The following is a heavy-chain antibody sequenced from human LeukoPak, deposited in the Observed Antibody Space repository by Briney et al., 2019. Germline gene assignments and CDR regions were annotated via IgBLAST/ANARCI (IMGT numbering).Heavy chain of an antibody. Sequence: GGSLRLSCAASGFTFSSYAMSWVRQSPGKGLEWVSAISGGGGSTYYADSVKGRFTISRDNSKNTLYLQMNSLRSEDTAVCYCATEVVGYGGVHYFDSWGQGTLVTVSS. CDR2: ISGGGGST. V-gene: IGHV3-23*01. CDR3: ATEVVGYGGVHYFDS. J-gene: IGHJ4*02. D-gene: IGHD4-23*01. CDR1: GFTFSSYA.